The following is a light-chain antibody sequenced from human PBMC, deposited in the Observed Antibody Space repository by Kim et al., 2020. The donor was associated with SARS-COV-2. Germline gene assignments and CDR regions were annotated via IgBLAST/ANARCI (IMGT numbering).Light chain of an antibody. CDR2: GKY. Sequence: SSELTQDPAVSVALGQTVRLTCQGDSLRKCYATWYQQRPGQAPTLVLYGKYDRPSGIPDRFSGSASGNTASLTITGAQAEDEGDYYCSSLDSSGDHVLFG. V-gene: IGLV3-19*01. CDR3: SSLDSSGDHVL. J-gene: IGLJ3*02. CDR1: SLRKCY.